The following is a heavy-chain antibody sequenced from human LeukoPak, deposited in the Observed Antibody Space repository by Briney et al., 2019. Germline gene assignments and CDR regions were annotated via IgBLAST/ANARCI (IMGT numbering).Heavy chain of an antibody. Sequence: GSLRLSCAASGFTFSSYSMNWVRQAPGKGLEWVSYISSSSSTIYYADSVKGRFTISRDNAKNSLYLQMNSLRAEDTAVYYCARELGYSGYDYYYGMDVWGQGTTVTVSS. CDR2: ISSSSSTI. J-gene: IGHJ6*02. D-gene: IGHD5-12*01. V-gene: IGHV3-48*04. CDR3: ARELGYSGYDYYYGMDV. CDR1: GFTFSSYS.